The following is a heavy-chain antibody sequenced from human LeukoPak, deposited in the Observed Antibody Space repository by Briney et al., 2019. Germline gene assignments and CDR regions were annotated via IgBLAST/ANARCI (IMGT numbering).Heavy chain of an antibody. D-gene: IGHD6-13*01. V-gene: IGHV3-9*01. CDR2: ISWNSGSI. Sequence: GGSLRLSCAASGFTFDDYAMHWVRQAPGKGLEWVSGISWNSGSIGYADSVKGRFTISRDNAKNSLYLQMNSLRAEDTAVYYCARVEGKQQVLDYWGQGTLVTVSS. J-gene: IGHJ4*02. CDR3: ARVEGKQQVLDY. CDR1: GFTFDDYA.